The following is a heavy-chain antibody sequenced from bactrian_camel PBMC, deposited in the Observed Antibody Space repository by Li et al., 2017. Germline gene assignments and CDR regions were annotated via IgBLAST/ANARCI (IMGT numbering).Heavy chain of an antibody. CDR2: ISRPGSR. J-gene: IGHJ4*01. V-gene: IGHV3S40*01. CDR3: VAGKSRRCPSPDNY. Sequence: VQLVESGGGLVQPGGSLRLSCAASGFTFSSYYMSWVRQAPGKGLEWVASISRPGSRYYAEFVRGRFTISQDNAKNTVYLQLNSLKPEDTAMFYCVAGKSRRCPSPDNYWGQGTQVTVS. CDR1: GFTFSSYY. D-gene: IGHD1*01.